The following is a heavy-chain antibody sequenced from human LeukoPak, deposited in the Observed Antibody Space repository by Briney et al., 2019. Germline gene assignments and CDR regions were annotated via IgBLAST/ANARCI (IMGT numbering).Heavy chain of an antibody. CDR1: GGSFTSSSYY. CDR2: IYYSGTT. D-gene: IGHD2-8*01. J-gene: IGHJ4*02. V-gene: IGHV4-39*01. CDR3: ARHGTGPQLYCTNSVCYPFDF. Sequence: PSETLSLTCTVSGGSFTSSSYYWGWIRQPPGKGLQWIGSIYYSGTTYYNPSLKSRVTISVDTSKNQFSLKLSSVTAADTAVYYCARHGTGPQLYCTNSVCYPFDFWGQGTLVTVSS.